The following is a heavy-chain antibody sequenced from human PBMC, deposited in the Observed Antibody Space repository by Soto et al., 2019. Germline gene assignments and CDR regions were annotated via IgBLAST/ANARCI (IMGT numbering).Heavy chain of an antibody. J-gene: IGHJ4*02. Sequence: SETLSLTCAVYGGSFSGYYWSWIRQPPGKGLEWIGEINHSGSTNYNPSLKGRVTISVDTSKNQFSLKLSSVTAADTAVYYCARGRRGGYCSGGSCYVFDYWGQGTLVTVSS. V-gene: IGHV4-34*01. CDR2: INHSGST. CDR1: GGSFSGYY. CDR3: ARGRRGGYCSGGSCYVFDY. D-gene: IGHD2-15*01.